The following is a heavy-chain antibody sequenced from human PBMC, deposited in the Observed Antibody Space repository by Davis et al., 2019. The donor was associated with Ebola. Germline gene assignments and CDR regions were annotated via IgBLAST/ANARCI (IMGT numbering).Heavy chain of an antibody. CDR2: ISSNGGST. CDR1: GFTFSSYA. V-gene: IGHV3-64*01. D-gene: IGHD3-10*01. Sequence: GGSLRLSCAASGFTFSSYAMHWVRQAPGKGLEYVSAISSNGGSTYYANSVKGRFTISRDNSKNTLYLQMGSLRAEDMAVYYCARADYGSGSSYGMDVWGKGTAVTVSS. CDR3: ARADYGSGSSYGMDV. J-gene: IGHJ6*04.